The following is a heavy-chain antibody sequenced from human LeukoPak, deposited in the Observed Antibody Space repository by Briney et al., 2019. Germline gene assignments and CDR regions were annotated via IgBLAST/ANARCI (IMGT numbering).Heavy chain of an antibody. J-gene: IGHJ4*02. CDR3: AQDNGESGSYLPLDY. Sequence: PGRSLRLSCAASGFTFDDYAMHWVRQAPGKGLEWVSGISWNSGSIGYADSVKGRFTISRDNAKNSLYLQMNSLRAEDTALYYCAQDNGESGSYLPLDYWGQGTLVTVSS. CDR1: GFTFDDYA. V-gene: IGHV3-9*01. CDR2: ISWNSGSI. D-gene: IGHD1-26*01.